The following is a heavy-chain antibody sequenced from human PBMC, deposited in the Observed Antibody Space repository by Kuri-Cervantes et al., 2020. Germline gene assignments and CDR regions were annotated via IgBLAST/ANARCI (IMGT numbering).Heavy chain of an antibody. Sequence: GGSLRLSCAASGFTFSSYAMHWVRQAPGKGLEWVAVISYDGSNKYYADSVKGRFTISRDNSKNTLYLQMNSLRAEDTAAYYCARAHWGGDCIDYWGQGTLVTVSS. CDR1: GFTFSSYA. CDR2: ISYDGSNK. J-gene: IGHJ4*02. CDR3: ARAHWGGDCIDY. D-gene: IGHD2-21*02. V-gene: IGHV3-30-3*01.